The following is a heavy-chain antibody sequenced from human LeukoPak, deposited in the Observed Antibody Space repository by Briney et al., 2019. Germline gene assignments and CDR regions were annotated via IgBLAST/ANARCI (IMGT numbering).Heavy chain of an antibody. Sequence: SGPTLVNPTQTLTLTCTFSGFSLSTSGVGVGWIRQPPGKALEWLALIYWNDDKRYSPSLKSRLTITKDTSKNQVVLTMTNMDPVDTATYYCAHRSLLWFGELPDFDYWGQGTLVTVSS. CDR1: GFSLSTSGVG. CDR3: AHRSLLWFGELPDFDY. J-gene: IGHJ4*02. D-gene: IGHD3-10*01. CDR2: IYWNDDK. V-gene: IGHV2-5*01.